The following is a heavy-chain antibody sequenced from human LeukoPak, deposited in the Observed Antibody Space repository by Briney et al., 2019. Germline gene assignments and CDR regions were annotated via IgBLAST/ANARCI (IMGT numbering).Heavy chain of an antibody. Sequence: GGSRTLSCAASAFTFSSYAMSWVRQAPGNWREWVSAIRGSGGSTYYADSVKGRFTISRDNAKNTLYLQMTSLRAEDTAVYYCAAYSTYCYWGQGTLVTVSS. J-gene: IGHJ4*02. D-gene: IGHD4-4*01. CDR2: IRGSGGST. CDR3: AAYSTYCY. CDR1: AFTFSSYA. V-gene: IGHV3-23*01.